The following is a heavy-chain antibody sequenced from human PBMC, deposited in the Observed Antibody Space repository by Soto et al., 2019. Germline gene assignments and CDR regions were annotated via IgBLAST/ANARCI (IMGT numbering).Heavy chain of an antibody. V-gene: IGHV4-59*08. J-gene: IGHJ5*02. D-gene: IGHD3-3*01. CDR2: IYYSGST. CDR1: GGSISSYY. Sequence: SETLSLTCTVSGGSISSYYWSWIRQPPGKGLEWIGYIYYSGSTNYNPSLKSRVTISVDTSKNQFSLKLSSVTAADTAVYYCARHYYDFWSSYYIKWFDPWGQGTLVTVSS. CDR3: ARHYYDFWSSYYIKWFDP.